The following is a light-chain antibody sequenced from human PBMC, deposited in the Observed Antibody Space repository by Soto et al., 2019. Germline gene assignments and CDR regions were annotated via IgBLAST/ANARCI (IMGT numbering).Light chain of an antibody. J-gene: IGLJ1*01. CDR2: EDT. V-gene: IGLV2-23*01. Sequence: QSVLTQPASVSGSPGQSITISCTGTSSDVGSYDLVSWYQQPPGKAPKLMIYEDTKRPSGISTRFSGSKSGNAASLTISGLQAEDEADYYCCSYAGSGTFAFGTGTKLTVL. CDR1: SSDVGSYDL. CDR3: CSYAGSGTFA.